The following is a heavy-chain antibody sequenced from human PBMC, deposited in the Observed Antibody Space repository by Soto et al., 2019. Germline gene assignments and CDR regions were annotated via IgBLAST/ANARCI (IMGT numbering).Heavy chain of an antibody. D-gene: IGHD3-10*01. J-gene: IGHJ5*02. CDR1: GYTFTSYG. Sequence: VASVKVSWKASGYTFTSYGISWVRQAPGQGLEWMGWISAYNGNTNYAQRLQGRVTMTTDTSTSTAYMELRSLRSDDTAVYYCARVPSGGWFDPWGQGTLVTVSS. CDR2: ISAYNGNT. CDR3: ARVPSGGWFDP. V-gene: IGHV1-18*01.